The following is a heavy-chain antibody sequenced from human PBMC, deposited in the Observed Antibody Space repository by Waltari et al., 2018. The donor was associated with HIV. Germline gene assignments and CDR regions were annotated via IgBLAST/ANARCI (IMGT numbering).Heavy chain of an antibody. J-gene: IGHJ5*02. CDR2: ISIRSDTK. V-gene: IGHV3-48*02. Sequence: EMQLVESGGGLVQPGESLRLSCAASGFTLGKYRMTWVRQAPGKGLEWISYISIRSDTKWYADSVKGRFTVSRDNAQNLLYLQMNSLRHDDTGVYYCAKGDRDYGDFVISSDYNWFDPWGQGTLVTVSS. CDR3: AKGDRDYGDFVISSDYNWFDP. CDR1: GFTLGKYR. D-gene: IGHD4-17*01.